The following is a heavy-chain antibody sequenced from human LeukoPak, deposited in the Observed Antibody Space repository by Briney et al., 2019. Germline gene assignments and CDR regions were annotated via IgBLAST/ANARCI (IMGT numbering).Heavy chain of an antibody. J-gene: IGHJ4*02. CDR3: ARSSESYDSSGYYSYSFDY. D-gene: IGHD3-22*01. V-gene: IGHV4-59*01. CDR2: IHYSGST. CDR1: GGSISSYY. Sequence: SETLSLTCTVSGGSISSYYWSWIRQPPGKGLEWIGYIHYSGSTNYSPSLRGRVTISVDTSKNQFSLRLSSVTAADTAVYYCARSSESYDSSGYYSYSFDYWGQGTLVTVSS.